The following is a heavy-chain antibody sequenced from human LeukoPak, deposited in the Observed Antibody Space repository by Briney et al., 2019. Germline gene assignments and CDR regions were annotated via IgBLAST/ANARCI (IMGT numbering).Heavy chain of an antibody. D-gene: IGHD1-1*01. CDR2: TSYKSKWYN. Sequence: SQTLSLTCALSGDSFSSNSVAWNWIRQSPSRGLEWRGRTSYKSKWYNNYAVSVKSRITINPDTSKNQFSLQLSSVTPEDTAVYYRARWVHKLAHYDYWGQGTLVTVSP. CDR1: GDSFSSNSVA. V-gene: IGHV6-1*01. J-gene: IGHJ4*02. CDR3: ARWVHKLAHYDY.